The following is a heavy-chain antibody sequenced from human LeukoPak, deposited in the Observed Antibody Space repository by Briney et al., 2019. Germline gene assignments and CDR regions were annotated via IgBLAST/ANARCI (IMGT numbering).Heavy chain of an antibody. D-gene: IGHD6-13*01. CDR2: ISSSSSYI. CDR1: GFTFSSYS. V-gene: IGHV3-21*01. J-gene: IGHJ6*03. CDR3: ARVRSSWQLVLGTSAYYYYMDV. Sequence: GGSLRLSCAASGFTFSSYSMNWVRQAPGKGLEWVSSISSSSSYIYYADSVKGRFTISRDNAKNSLYLQMNSLRAEDTAVYYCARVRSSWQLVLGTSAYYYYMDVWGKGTTVTVSS.